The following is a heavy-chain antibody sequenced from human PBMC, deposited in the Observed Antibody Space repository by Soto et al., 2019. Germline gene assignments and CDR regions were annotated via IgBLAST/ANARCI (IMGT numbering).Heavy chain of an antibody. CDR1: GFTFSRYG. Sequence: GGSLRLSCAASGFTFSRYGMSWVRQAPGKGLEWVSALSGSGGASYYAESLKGRFIISRDNSKNTLYLQMNGLRAEDTAIYYCAKVIAPPYYYGMGVWGQGTTVTVSS. D-gene: IGHD6-6*01. V-gene: IGHV3-23*01. CDR3: AKVIAPPYYYGMGV. J-gene: IGHJ6*02. CDR2: LSGSGGAS.